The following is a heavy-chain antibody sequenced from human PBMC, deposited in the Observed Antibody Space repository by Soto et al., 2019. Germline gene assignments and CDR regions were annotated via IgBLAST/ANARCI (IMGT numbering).Heavy chain of an antibody. J-gene: IGHJ4*02. CDR1: GGSFSGYY. V-gene: IGHV4-34*01. CDR2: INHSGST. CDR3: ARKDIVLMVYAS. Sequence: SETLSLTCAVYGGSFSGYYWSWIRQPPGKGLEWIGEINHSGSTNYNPSLKSRVTISVDTSKNQFSLKLSSVTAADTAVYYCARKDIVLMVYASWGQGTLVTVSS. D-gene: IGHD2-8*01.